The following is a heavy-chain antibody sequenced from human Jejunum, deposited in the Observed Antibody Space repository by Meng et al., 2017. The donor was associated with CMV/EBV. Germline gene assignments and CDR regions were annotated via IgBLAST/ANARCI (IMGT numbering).Heavy chain of an antibody. D-gene: IGHD2-2*02. V-gene: IGHV4-39*07. CDR3: ARGCYTSSCYRGSFEY. Sequence: MSSSSYDWGWMRQSPGKGLEWIGTINYSGNLYYSPSLGSRITISLDTSKKQFSLRLNSVTAADTAVYHCARGCYTSSCYRGSFEYWGQGKLVTVSS. J-gene: IGHJ4*02. CDR1: MSSSSYD. CDR2: INYSGNL.